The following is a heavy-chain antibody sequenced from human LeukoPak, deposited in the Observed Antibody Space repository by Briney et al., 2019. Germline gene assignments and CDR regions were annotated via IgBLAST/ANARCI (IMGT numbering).Heavy chain of an antibody. CDR2: INSGDGGT. V-gene: IGHV1-46*01. D-gene: IGHD3-10*01. CDR1: GYTFTSYY. CDR3: AREWGPGSSWYFDF. J-gene: IGHJ4*02. Sequence: GASVKVSCKASGYTFTSYYIHWVRQAPGQGLEWMGAINSGDGGTTLPQKFQGRVTLTRDTSTSTLYMELSSLGSEDTAIYYCAREWGPGSSWYFDFWGQGTLVTVSS.